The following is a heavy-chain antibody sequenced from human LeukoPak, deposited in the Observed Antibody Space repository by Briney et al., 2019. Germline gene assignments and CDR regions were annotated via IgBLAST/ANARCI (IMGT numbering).Heavy chain of an antibody. CDR2: IYDSGST. CDR3: ARGGYYGSGNDFRFDP. V-gene: IGHV4-59*01. Sequence: SETLSLTCTVSGGSISSYYWSWIRQPPGKGLEWIGYIYDSGSTNYNPSLKSRVTISVDTSKNQFSLKLSSVTAADTAVYYCARGGYYGSGNDFRFDPWGQGTLVTVSS. D-gene: IGHD3-10*01. CDR1: GGSISSYY. J-gene: IGHJ5*02.